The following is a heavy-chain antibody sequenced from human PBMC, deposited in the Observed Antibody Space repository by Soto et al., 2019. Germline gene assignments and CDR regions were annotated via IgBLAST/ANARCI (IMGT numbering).Heavy chain of an antibody. Sequence: GGSLRLSCAASGFTFSSYWMSWVRQAPGKGLEWVANIKQDGSEKYYVDSVKGRFTISRDNAKNSLYLQMNSLRAEDTAVYYCAKLAGYCSGNSCHGDYAMDVWGQGTTVTVSS. J-gene: IGHJ6*02. CDR3: AKLAGYCSGNSCHGDYAMDV. V-gene: IGHV3-7*01. CDR1: GFTFSSYW. D-gene: IGHD2-15*01. CDR2: IKQDGSEK.